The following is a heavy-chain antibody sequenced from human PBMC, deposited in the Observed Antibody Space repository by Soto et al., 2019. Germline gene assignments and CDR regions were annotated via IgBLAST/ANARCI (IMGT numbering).Heavy chain of an antibody. CDR2: IWYDGSNT. Sequence: QVQLVESGGGVVQPGRSLRLSCAASGFTFSSYGMDWVRQAPGKGLEWVAVIWYDGSNTYYADSVKGRFTISRDNSKNTLYLQMNSLRAEDTSVYYCARGLWSFDYWGQGTLVTVSS. D-gene: IGHD5-18*01. J-gene: IGHJ4*02. V-gene: IGHV3-33*01. CDR1: GFTFSSYG. CDR3: ARGLWSFDY.